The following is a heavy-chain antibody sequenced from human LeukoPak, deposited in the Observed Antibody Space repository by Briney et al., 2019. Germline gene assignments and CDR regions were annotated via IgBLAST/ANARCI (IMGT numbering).Heavy chain of an antibody. Sequence: PGGSLRLSCAASGFTFSSYSMNWVRQAPGKGLEWVSSISSSSSYIYYADSVKGRFTISRDNAKNSLYLQMNSLRAEDTAVYYCARGRAAAGTNYFDYWGQGTLVTVSS. CDR3: ARGRAAAGTNYFDY. D-gene: IGHD6-13*01. CDR1: GFTFSSYS. J-gene: IGHJ4*02. CDR2: ISSSSSYI. V-gene: IGHV3-21*01.